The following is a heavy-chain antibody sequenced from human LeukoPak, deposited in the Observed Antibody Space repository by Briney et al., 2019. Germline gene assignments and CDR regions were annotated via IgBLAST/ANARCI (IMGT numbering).Heavy chain of an antibody. CDR1: GFTFGDYA. J-gene: IGHJ4*02. CDR3: TRAGPFDYDDRRTLDY. Sequence: PGGSLRLSCTASGFTFGDYAMSWVRQAPGEGLEWVSFIRSKAYGGTTEYAASVKGRFTISRDDSKSIAYLQMDSLKTADTAVYYCTRAGPFDYDDRRTLDYWGQGTLVTVSS. D-gene: IGHD4-17*01. V-gene: IGHV3-49*04. CDR2: IRSKAYGGTT.